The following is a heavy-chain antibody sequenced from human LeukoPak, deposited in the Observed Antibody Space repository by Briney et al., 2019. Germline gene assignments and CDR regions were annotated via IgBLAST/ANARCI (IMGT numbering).Heavy chain of an antibody. CDR2: INPSGGTT. Sequence: ASVKVSCKASGYTFTSYYMHWVRQAPGQGLEWMGIINPSGGTTSYAQKFQGRVTMTRDTSTSTVYMELSSLRSDDTAIYYCAKTDNKYDSRLILNWGQGTQVTVSS. D-gene: IGHD3-22*01. V-gene: IGHV1-46*01. CDR1: GYTFTSYY. CDR3: AKTDNKYDSRLILN. J-gene: IGHJ4*02.